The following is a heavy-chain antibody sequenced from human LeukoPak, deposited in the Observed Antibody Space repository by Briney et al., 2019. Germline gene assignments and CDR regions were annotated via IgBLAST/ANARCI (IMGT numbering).Heavy chain of an antibody. J-gene: IGHJ4*02. CDR2: FDPEDGET. D-gene: IGHD3-3*01. CDR3: ATGGPFGVVTDY. V-gene: IGHV1-24*01. CDR1: GYTLTELS. Sequence: ASVKVSCKVSGYTLTELSMHWLRQAPGKGLEWMGGFDPEDGETIYAQKFQGRVTMTEDTSTDTAYMELSSLRSEDTAVYYCATGGPFGVVTDYWGQGTLVTVSS.